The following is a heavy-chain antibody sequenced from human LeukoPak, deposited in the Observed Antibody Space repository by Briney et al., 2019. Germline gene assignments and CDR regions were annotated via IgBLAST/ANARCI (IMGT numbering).Heavy chain of an antibody. J-gene: IGHJ4*02. CDR3: ARDRRMVAATPFDY. CDR1: GYTFTGYY. D-gene: IGHD2-15*01. V-gene: IGHV1-2*02. CDR2: INPNSGGT. Sequence: ASVKVSCKASGYTFTGYYMHWLRQALGQGLEWMGWINPNSGGTNYAQKFQGRVTMTRDTSISTAYMELSRLRSDDTAVYYCARDRRMVAATPFDYWGQGTLVTVSS.